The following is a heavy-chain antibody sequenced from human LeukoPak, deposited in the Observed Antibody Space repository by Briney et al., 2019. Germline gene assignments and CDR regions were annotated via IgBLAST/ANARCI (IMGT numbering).Heavy chain of an antibody. CDR2: MNPNSGNT. J-gene: IGHJ3*02. CDR1: GYTFTSYD. Sequence: ASVKVSCKASGYTFTSYDINWVRQATGQGLEWMGWMNPNSGNTGYAQKFQSRVTMTRNTSISTAYMELSSLRSEDTAVYYCARGLDPGLVRRAFHIWGQGTRVIVSS. D-gene: IGHD5-12*01. CDR3: ARGLDPGLVRRAFHI. V-gene: IGHV1-8*01.